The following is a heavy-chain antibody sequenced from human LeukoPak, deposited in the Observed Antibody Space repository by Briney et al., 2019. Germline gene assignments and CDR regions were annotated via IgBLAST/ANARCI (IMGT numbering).Heavy chain of an antibody. CDR3: ARGEYD. V-gene: IGHV3-48*02. D-gene: IGHD3-10*01. J-gene: IGHJ4*02. Sequence: GGSLRLSCAASGFTFRSYSMKWVRQAPGKGLEWVSHINSSSTTIYYADSVKGRFTISRDNAKKSLYLQMNSLRDEDTAVYYCARGEYDWGQGTLVTVSS. CDR1: GFTFRSYS. CDR2: INSSSTTI.